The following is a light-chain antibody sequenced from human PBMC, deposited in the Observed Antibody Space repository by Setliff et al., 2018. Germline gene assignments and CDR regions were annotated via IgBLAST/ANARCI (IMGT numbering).Light chain of an antibody. J-gene: IGLJ1*01. Sequence: QSALTQPRSVSGSPGQSVTISCTGTSSDGGGYNYVSWYQQYPGKAPKLMIYDVSKRPSGVPDRFSGSKSGNTASLTISGLQAEDEADYYCCSYAGSYPYVFGTGTKVTVL. CDR2: DVS. V-gene: IGLV2-11*01. CDR1: SSDGGGYNY. CDR3: CSYAGSYPYV.